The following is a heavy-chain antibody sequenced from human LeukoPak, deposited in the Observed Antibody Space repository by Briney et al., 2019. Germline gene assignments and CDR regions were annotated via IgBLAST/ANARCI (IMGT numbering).Heavy chain of an antibody. CDR1: GFTFSSNY. D-gene: IGHD3-10*01. Sequence: GGSLRLSCAASGFTFSSNYMCWVRQAPGKGLEWVSVIYSGGSTYYADSVKGRFTISRDNSKNTLYLQMNSLRAEDTAVYYCARAPPYYYGSGSYWYYYGMGVWGQGTTVTVSS. V-gene: IGHV3-53*01. J-gene: IGHJ6*02. CDR2: IYSGGST. CDR3: ARAPPYYYGSGSYWYYYGMGV.